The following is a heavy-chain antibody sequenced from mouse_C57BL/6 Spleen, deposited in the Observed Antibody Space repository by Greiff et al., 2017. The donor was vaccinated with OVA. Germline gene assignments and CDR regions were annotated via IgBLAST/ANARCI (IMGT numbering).Heavy chain of an antibody. Sequence: DVQLVESGAELVKPGASVKLSCTASGFNIKDYYMHWVKQRTEQGLEWIGRIDPEDGETKYAPKFQGKATITADTSSNTAYLQLSSLTSEDTAVYYCARWDYGSSYVYAMDYWGQGTSVTVSS. CDR3: ARWDYGSSYVYAMDY. CDR2: IDPEDGET. D-gene: IGHD1-1*01. V-gene: IGHV14-2*01. J-gene: IGHJ4*01. CDR1: GFNIKDYY.